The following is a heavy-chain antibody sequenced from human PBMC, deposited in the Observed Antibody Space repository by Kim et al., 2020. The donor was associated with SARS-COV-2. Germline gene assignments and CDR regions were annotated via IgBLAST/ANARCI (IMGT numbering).Heavy chain of an antibody. V-gene: IGHV4-39*01. CDR1: GGSISSSSYY. D-gene: IGHD2-15*01. Sequence: SETLSLTCTVSGGSISSSSYYWGWIRQPPGKGLEWIGSIYYSGSTYYNPSLKSRVTISVDTSKNQFSLKLSSVTAADTAVYYCARQKVRAGIVVVVAATLDPWGQGTLAT. J-gene: IGHJ5*02. CDR2: IYYSGST. CDR3: ARQKVRAGIVVVVAATLDP.